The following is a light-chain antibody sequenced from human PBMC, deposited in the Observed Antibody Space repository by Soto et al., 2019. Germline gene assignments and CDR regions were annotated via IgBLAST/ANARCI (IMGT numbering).Light chain of an antibody. V-gene: IGKV3-20*01. Sequence: EIVLTQSPGTLSLSPGERATLYCRASQSVRTSYLAWYQQKPGQAPRLLIYGASSRATGIPDRFSGSGSGTDFTLTISRLEPEDFAVYYCQQYGSSPTFGQGTKVEIK. CDR1: QSVRTSY. CDR2: GAS. CDR3: QQYGSSPT. J-gene: IGKJ1*01.